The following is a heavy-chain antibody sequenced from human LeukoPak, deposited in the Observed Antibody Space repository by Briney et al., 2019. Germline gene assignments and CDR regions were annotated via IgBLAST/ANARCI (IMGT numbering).Heavy chain of an antibody. D-gene: IGHD6-13*01. J-gene: IGHJ4*02. CDR2: IYYTGST. V-gene: IGHV4-59*08. CDR1: GGSISSYY. Sequence: PSETLSLTCTVSGGSISSYYWSWIRQPPGKGLEWIGYIYYTGSTNYNPSLKSRVTISVDTSKKQFSLRLSSVTAADTAFYYCARLVSSSLDYWGQGTLVTVSS. CDR3: ARLVSSSLDY.